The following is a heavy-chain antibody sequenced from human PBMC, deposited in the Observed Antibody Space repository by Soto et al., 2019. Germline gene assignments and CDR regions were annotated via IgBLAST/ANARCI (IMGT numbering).Heavy chain of an antibody. J-gene: IGHJ5*02. Sequence: SETLSHTCTVSGSYINSYYWSWIRQPPGKGLEWIGYVHYSGSTSYNPSLKSRLTISVDTSKTQFSLKLTSVTAADTAVYYCARDYWDAYYSNWFDPWGPGTLVTVSS. CDR1: GSYINSYY. V-gene: IGHV4-59*01. CDR3: ARDYWDAYYSNWFDP. D-gene: IGHD3-16*01. CDR2: VHYSGST.